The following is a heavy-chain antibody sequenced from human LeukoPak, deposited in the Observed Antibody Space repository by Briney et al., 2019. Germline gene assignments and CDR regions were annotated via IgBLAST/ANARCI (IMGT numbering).Heavy chain of an antibody. CDR2: INHSGST. V-gene: IGHV4-39*07. D-gene: IGHD1-26*01. CDR1: GGSISSGGYY. Sequence: SETLSLTCTVSGGSISSGGYYWSWIRQPPGKGLEWIGEINHSGSTNYNPSLKSRVTISVDTSKNQFSLKLSSVTAADTAVYYCARGRWSGSYYRPYDYWGQGTLVTVSS. CDR3: ARGRWSGSYYRPYDY. J-gene: IGHJ4*02.